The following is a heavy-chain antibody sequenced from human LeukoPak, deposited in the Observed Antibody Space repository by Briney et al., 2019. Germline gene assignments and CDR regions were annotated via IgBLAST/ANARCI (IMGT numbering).Heavy chain of an antibody. CDR1: GFTLSSYA. CDR3: ARADSSGWYRPDYFDY. Sequence: GGSLRLSCAASGFTLSSYAMSWVRQGPGKGLEWVSAISVSGNTYHADSVKGRFTISRDSYKNTLYLQMNSLRAEDTAVYYCARADSSGWYRPDYFDYWGQGTLVTVSS. CDR2: ISVSGNT. V-gene: IGHV3-23*01. J-gene: IGHJ4*02. D-gene: IGHD6-19*01.